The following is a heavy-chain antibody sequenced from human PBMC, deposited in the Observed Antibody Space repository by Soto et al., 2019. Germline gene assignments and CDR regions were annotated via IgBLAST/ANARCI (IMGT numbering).Heavy chain of an antibody. J-gene: IGHJ4*02. Sequence: ASVKVSCKASGYTFTGYYMHWVRQAPGQGLEWMGIINPSSGSTTYAQKFQGRVTMTRDRSTSTVYMEVSSLRYEDTAVYYCTRGAAAGPDYWGQGTLVTVSS. D-gene: IGHD6-13*01. CDR2: INPSSGST. CDR3: TRGAAAGPDY. CDR1: GYTFTGYY. V-gene: IGHV1-46*03.